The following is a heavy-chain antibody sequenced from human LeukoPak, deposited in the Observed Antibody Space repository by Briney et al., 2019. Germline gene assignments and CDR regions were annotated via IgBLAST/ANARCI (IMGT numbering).Heavy chain of an antibody. CDR1: GYTFTNYY. CDR2: INPGNNST. J-gene: IGHJ4*02. Sequence: ASVKASCKASGYTFTNYYIHWVRQAPGQGLEWMGIINPGNNSTAFAQHFQGRVTMTSDMSTTTVYMELNSLRAEDTAVYYCARRGSNTWLFDYWGQGTLVTVTS. D-gene: IGHD6-13*01. CDR3: ARRGSNTWLFDY. V-gene: IGHV1-46*01.